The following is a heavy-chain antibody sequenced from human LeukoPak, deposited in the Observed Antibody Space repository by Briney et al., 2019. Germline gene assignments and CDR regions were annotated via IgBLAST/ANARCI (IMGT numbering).Heavy chain of an antibody. V-gene: IGHV4-59*01. J-gene: IGHJ5*02. D-gene: IGHD2-21*02. CDR2: IYYSGST. CDR3: AREHVVVTANWFDP. Sequence: SETLSLTCTVSGGSISSYYWSWIRQPPGKGLEWIGYIYYSGSTSYNPSLKSRVTISVDTSKNQFSLKLSSVTAADTAVYYCAREHVVVTANWFDPWGQGTLVTVSS. CDR1: GGSISSYY.